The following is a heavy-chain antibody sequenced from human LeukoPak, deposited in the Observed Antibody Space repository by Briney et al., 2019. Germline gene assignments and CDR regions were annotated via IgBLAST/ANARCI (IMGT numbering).Heavy chain of an antibody. D-gene: IGHD4-17*01. Sequence: SETLSLTCTVSGGSISNYCWSWIRQPPGKGLEWVGYIYYSGSTNYNPSLKSRVTISVDTSKNQFSLKLSSVTAADTAVYYCARGLGTVTFFDYWGQGTLVTVSS. CDR3: ARGLGTVTFFDY. J-gene: IGHJ4*02. V-gene: IGHV4-59*01. CDR2: IYYSGST. CDR1: GGSISNYC.